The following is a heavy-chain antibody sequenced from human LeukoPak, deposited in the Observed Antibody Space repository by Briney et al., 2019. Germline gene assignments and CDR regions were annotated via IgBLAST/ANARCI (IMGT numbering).Heavy chain of an antibody. Sequence: SETLSLTCTVSGGSISSYYWSWIRQPAGKGLEWIGRIYTSGSTNYNPSLKSRVTISVDTSKNQFSLKLSSVTAADTAVYYCARGRRGPYGSGSYFRGFDPWGQGTLVTVSS. CDR2: IYTSGST. CDR3: ARGRRGPYGSGSYFRGFDP. V-gene: IGHV4-4*07. J-gene: IGHJ5*02. D-gene: IGHD3-10*01. CDR1: GGSISSYY.